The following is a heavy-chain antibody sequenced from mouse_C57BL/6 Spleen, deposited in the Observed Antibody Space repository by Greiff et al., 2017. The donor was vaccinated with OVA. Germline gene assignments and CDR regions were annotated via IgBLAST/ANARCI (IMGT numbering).Heavy chain of an antibody. CDR1: GYTFTSYW. Sequence: QVQLQQPGAELVKPGASVKLSCKASGYTFTSYWMQWVKQRPGQGLEWIGEIDPSDSYTNYNQKFKGKATLTVDTSSSTAYMQLSSLTSEDSAVYYCARWRPAMDYWGQGTSVTVSS. J-gene: IGHJ4*01. CDR2: IDPSDSYT. V-gene: IGHV1-50*01. CDR3: ARWRPAMDY.